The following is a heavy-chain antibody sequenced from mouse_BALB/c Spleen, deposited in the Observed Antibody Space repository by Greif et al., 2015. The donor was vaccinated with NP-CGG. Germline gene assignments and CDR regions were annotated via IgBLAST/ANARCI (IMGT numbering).Heavy chain of an antibody. J-gene: IGHJ4*01. CDR1: GFAFSSYD. D-gene: IGHD2-3*01. V-gene: IGHV5-12-1*01. CDR2: ISSGGGST. Sequence: EVQGVESGGGLVKPGGSLKLSCAASGFAFSSYDMSWVRQTPEKRLEWVAYISSGGGSTYYPDTVKGRFTISRDNAKNTLYLQMSSLKSEDTAMYYGARYDGYWYYAMDYWGQGTSVTVSS. CDR3: ARYDGYWYYAMDY.